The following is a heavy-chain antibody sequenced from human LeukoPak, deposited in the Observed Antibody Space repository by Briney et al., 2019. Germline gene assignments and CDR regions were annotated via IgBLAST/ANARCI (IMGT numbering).Heavy chain of an antibody. CDR3: ARAEYYYDSCGYVHFDY. D-gene: IGHD3-22*01. J-gene: IGHJ4*02. CDR2: INSDGSST. V-gene: IGHV3-74*01. Sequence: GGSLRLSCAASGFTFSSYWMHWVRQAPGKGLVWVSRINSDGSSTSYADSVKGRFTISRDNAKNTLYLQMNSLRAEDTAVYYCARAEYYYDSCGYVHFDYWGQGTLVTVSS. CDR1: GFTFSSYW.